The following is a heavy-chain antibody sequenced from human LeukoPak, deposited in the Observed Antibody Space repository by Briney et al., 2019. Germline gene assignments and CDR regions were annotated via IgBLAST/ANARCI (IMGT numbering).Heavy chain of an antibody. CDR1: GFTFSTSW. CDR3: VRDKMMDDRGVGFDP. CDR2: INIDGSIT. D-gene: IGHD1-1*01. Sequence: GGSLRLTCAASGFTFSTSWMYWVRQAPGKGLMYVSRINIDGSITTYADSVKGRFTISRDNTKNTLYLQMNSLGAEDTAVYYCVRDKMMDDRGVGFDPWGQGTLVTVSS. J-gene: IGHJ5*02. V-gene: IGHV3-74*01.